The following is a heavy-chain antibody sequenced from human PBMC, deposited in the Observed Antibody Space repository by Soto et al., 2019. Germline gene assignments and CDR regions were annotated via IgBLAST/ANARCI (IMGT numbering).Heavy chain of an antibody. D-gene: IGHD6-13*01. V-gene: IGHV3-11*05. Sequence: QVQLVESGGGLVKPGGSLRLSCAVSGFTFSDSSMTWIRQAPGKGLEWVSYISSSTSHTNYADSVKGRFTISRDNAKNSLFLQMNSLRAEDTAVYYCARGRGAAADYFDFWGQGTLVTVSS. CDR2: ISSSTSHT. CDR3: ARGRGAAADYFDF. J-gene: IGHJ4*02. CDR1: GFTFSDSS.